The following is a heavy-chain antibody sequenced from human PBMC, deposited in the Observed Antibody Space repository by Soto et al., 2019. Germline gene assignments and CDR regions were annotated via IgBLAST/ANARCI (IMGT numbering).Heavy chain of an antibody. CDR2: IYYSGST. Sequence: PSETLSLTCTVSGGSISSSSYYWGWIRQPPGKGLEWIGSIYYSGSTYYNPSLKSRVTISVDTSKNQFSLKLSSVTAADTAVYYCASSIFGVDYYYYYMDVWGKGTTVTVSS. V-gene: IGHV4-39*01. CDR1: GGSISSSSYY. D-gene: IGHD3-3*01. CDR3: ASSIFGVDYYYYYMDV. J-gene: IGHJ6*03.